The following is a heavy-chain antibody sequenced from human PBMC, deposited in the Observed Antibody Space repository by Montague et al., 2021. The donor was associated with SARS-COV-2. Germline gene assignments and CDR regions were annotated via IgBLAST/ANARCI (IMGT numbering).Heavy chain of an antibody. D-gene: IGHD4-11*01. Sequence: TLSLTCTVSGDSITSGGYFWNWIRQHPGKGLEYIGAISYSGSTYYKPSLTSRASISMDTSKNAFSLSLHSVTAADTAVYFCAASGRRGYSKPFHHCGRGSLVTVSS. CDR3: AASGRRGYSKPFHH. V-gene: IGHV4-31*03. CDR1: GDSITSGGYF. J-gene: IGHJ4*02. CDR2: ISYSGST.